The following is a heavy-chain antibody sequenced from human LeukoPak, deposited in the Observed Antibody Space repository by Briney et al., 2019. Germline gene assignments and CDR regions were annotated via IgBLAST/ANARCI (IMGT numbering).Heavy chain of an antibody. J-gene: IGHJ3*02. Sequence: ASVTVSCKASGYTFTSYDINWVRQATGQGLEWMGWMNPNRGNTGYAQKFQGRVTITRNTSISTAYMELSSLRSEDTAVYYCARGLRRGFGELFYAFDIWGQGTMVTVSS. CDR2: MNPNRGNT. V-gene: IGHV1-8*03. D-gene: IGHD3-10*01. CDR3: ARGLRRGFGELFYAFDI. CDR1: GYTFTSYD.